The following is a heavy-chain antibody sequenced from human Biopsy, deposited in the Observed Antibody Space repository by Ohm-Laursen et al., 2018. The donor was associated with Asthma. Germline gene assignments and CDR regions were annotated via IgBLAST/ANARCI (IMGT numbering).Heavy chain of an antibody. CDR2: ISSLSRYK. CDR3: ARDFTIGSGSPFHF. V-gene: IGHV3-21*01. Sequence: SLRLSCTASGFTFSNYGMHWVRQAPGKGLEWVSSISSLSRYKYYSDSLRGRVTISRDNAKSSLHLQMSSLRAEDTAVYFCARDFTIGSGSPFHFWGPGTLVTVSS. CDR1: GFTFSNYG. D-gene: IGHD3-10*01. J-gene: IGHJ4*01.